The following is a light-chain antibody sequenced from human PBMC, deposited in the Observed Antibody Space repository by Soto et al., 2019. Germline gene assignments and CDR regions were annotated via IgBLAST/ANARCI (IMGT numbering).Light chain of an antibody. CDR3: MQALQTPLT. CDR2: LGS. J-gene: IGKJ2*01. V-gene: IGKV2-28*01. CDR1: QSLLHSNGYNF. Sequence: DIVMTQSPLSLPVTPGEPASISCRSSQSLLHSNGYNFLDWYLQKPGQSPQLLIYLGSNRASGVPDRFSGSASGTDFTLEISRVEAEDVGFYYCMQALQTPLTFGQGTKLEIK.